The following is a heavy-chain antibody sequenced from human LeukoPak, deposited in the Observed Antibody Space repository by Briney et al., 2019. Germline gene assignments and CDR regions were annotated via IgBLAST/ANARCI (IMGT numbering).Heavy chain of an antibody. D-gene: IGHD4-17*01. CDR3: ARDRDDYGDYSLGY. CDR2: LNPSGGST. Sequence: GASVKVSCTASGYTFTSYYTHWVRQAPGQGLEWLGILNPSGGSTSYAQKFQGRVTMTRDTSTSTVYMELSSLRSEDAAVYYCARDRDDYGDYSLGYWGQGTLVTASS. CDR1: GYTFTSYY. J-gene: IGHJ4*02. V-gene: IGHV1-46*01.